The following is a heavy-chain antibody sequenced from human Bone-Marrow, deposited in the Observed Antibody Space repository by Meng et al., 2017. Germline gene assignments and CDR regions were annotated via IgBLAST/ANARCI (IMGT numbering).Heavy chain of an antibody. CDR2: ISGSGGSA. D-gene: IGHD6-13*01. CDR3: AKVLQQPD. Sequence: GESLKISCAASGFTFSSYAMSWVRQAPGKGLEWVSAISGSGGSAYYADSVKGRFTISRDNSKNTLYLQMNSLRAEDTAVYYCAKVLQQPDWGQGTLVTVSS. V-gene: IGHV3-23*01. J-gene: IGHJ4*02. CDR1: GFTFSSYA.